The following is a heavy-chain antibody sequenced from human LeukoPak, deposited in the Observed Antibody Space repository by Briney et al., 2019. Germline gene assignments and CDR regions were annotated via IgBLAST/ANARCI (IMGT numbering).Heavy chain of an antibody. D-gene: IGHD5-18*01. V-gene: IGHV1-18*01. CDR1: GYNFSTYA. J-gene: IGHJ4*02. CDR2: ISAFNGNP. CDR3: ARTVGGSSYGYPNYYFDY. Sequence: ASVKVSCKASGYNFSTYAITWVRQVPGQAPEWMGWISAFNGNPNYARKLQGRVTMTTDTSTRTAYMDARSLRSDDTAMYYCARTVGGSSYGYPNYYFDYWGQGTLVTVSS.